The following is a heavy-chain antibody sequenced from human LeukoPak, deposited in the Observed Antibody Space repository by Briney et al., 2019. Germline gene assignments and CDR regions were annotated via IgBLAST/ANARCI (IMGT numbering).Heavy chain of an antibody. CDR1: GGSFSAYY. J-gene: IGHJ5*02. CDR3: ARDLSAAAGIGVWFDP. V-gene: IGHV4-59*01. CDR2: IYYSGST. D-gene: IGHD6-13*01. Sequence: PSETLSLTCAVYGGSFSAYYWSWIRQPPGKGLEWIGYIYYSGSTNYNPSLKSRVTISVDTSKNQFSLKLSSVTAADTAVYYCARDLSAAAGIGVWFDPWGQGTLVTVSS.